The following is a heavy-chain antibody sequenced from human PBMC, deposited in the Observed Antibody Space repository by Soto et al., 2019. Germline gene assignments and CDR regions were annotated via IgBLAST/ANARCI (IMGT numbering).Heavy chain of an antibody. D-gene: IGHD1-1*01. CDR3: ARGRYGDY. J-gene: IGHJ4*02. CDR2: ISAHNGNT. Sequence: QVHLVQSGAEVKKPGASVKVSCKGSGYAFTTYGITWVRQAPGQGLEWMGWISAHNGNTNYAQKPKSRVTVTRDTSKSTAYTELRSLRFDDTAVYYCARGRYGDYWGQGAVVTVSS. V-gene: IGHV1-18*01. CDR1: GYAFTTYG.